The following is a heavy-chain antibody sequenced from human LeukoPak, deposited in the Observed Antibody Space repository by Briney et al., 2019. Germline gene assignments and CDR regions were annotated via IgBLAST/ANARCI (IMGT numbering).Heavy chain of an antibody. J-gene: IGHJ3*02. D-gene: IGHD3-22*01. V-gene: IGHV3-30*03. CDR1: GFTFSSYG. Sequence: GGSLRLSCAASGFTFSSYGIHWVRQAPGKGLEWVAVISYDGSNKYYADSVKGRFTISRDNSKNTLYLQMNSLRAEDTAVYYCARESAAIGDYYDSSGGAFDIWGQGTMVTVSS. CDR3: ARESAAIGDYYDSSGGAFDI. CDR2: ISYDGSNK.